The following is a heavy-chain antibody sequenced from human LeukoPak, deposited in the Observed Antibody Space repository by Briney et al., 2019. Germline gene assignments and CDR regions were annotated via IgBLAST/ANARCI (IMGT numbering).Heavy chain of an antibody. V-gene: IGHV4-59*01. CDR3: ARVFGAGYDFRGAFDI. Sequence: PSETLSLTCTVSGGSISSYYWSWIRQSPGKGLEWIGYIYYTGSTNYNPSLKSRVTISVDTSKNQFSLKLSSVTAADTAVFYCARVFGAGYDFRGAFDIWGQGTMVTVSS. CDR1: GGSISSYY. J-gene: IGHJ3*02. CDR2: IYYTGST. D-gene: IGHD5-12*01.